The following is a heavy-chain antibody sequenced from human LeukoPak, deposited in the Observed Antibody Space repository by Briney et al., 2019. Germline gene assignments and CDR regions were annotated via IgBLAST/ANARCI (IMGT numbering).Heavy chain of an antibody. CDR3: AKDQGLRQYDYYYYMDV. Sequence: SETLSLTCTVSGGSISSYYWSWVRQPPGKGLEWIGYIYYSGSTNYKSSLKSRVTISVDTSKNQFSLKLSSVTAADTAVYYCAKDQGLRQYDYYYYMDVWGKGTTVTISS. D-gene: IGHD3-16*01. V-gene: IGHV4-59*01. CDR2: IYYSGST. J-gene: IGHJ6*03. CDR1: GGSISSYY.